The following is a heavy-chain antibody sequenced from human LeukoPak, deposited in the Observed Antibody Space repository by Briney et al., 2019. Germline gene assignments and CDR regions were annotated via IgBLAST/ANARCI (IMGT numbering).Heavy chain of an antibody. CDR3: ARDGSGSPGYYMDV. Sequence: PGESLKISCKGSGHSFSNYWIAWVRQMPGKGLERMGSIYYGDSDTRYSPSFQGQVTISADRSTSTAYLQWRSLKASDTAMYYCARDGSGSPGYYMDVWGKGTTVTVSS. D-gene: IGHD3-10*01. CDR1: GHSFSNYW. CDR2: IYYGDSDT. J-gene: IGHJ6*03. V-gene: IGHV5-51*01.